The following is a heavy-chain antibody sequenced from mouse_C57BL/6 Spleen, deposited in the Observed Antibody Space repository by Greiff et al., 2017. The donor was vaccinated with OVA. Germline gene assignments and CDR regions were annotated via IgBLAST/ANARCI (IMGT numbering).Heavy chain of an antibody. CDR1: GFTFSSYA. Sequence: DVMLVESGGGLVKPGGSLKLSCAASGFTFSSYAMSWVRQTPEKRLEWVATISDGGSYTYYPDNVKGRFTISRDNAKNNLYLQMSHLKSEDTAMYYCARDSRSSYYFDYWGQGTTLTVSS. CDR2: ISDGGSYT. D-gene: IGHD1-1*01. CDR3: ARDSRSSYYFDY. J-gene: IGHJ2*01. V-gene: IGHV5-4*01.